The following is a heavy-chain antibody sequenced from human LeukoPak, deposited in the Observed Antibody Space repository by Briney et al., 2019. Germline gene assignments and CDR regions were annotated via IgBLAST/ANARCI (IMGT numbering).Heavy chain of an antibody. D-gene: IGHD3-22*01. CDR1: GFIFNNYW. J-gene: IGHJ4*02. CDR2: VQQEGSER. V-gene: IGHV3-7*01. Sequence: GGSLRLSCAASGFIFNNYWMSWVRQAPGKGLEWVANVQQEGSERYYVDSVKGRFTISRDNAKNSVYLQMNSLRAEDTAMYYCARGVGADSSGYYYFDYWGQGTLVTVSS. CDR3: ARGVGADSSGYYYFDY.